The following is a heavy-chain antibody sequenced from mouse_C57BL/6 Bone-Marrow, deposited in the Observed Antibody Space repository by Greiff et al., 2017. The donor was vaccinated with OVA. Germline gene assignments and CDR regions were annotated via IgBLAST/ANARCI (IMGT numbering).Heavy chain of an antibody. J-gene: IGHJ4*01. V-gene: IGHV1-72*01. CDR3: ARGGTTVRGTYAMDY. D-gene: IGHD1-1*01. CDR1: GYTFTSYW. CDR2: IDPNSGGT. Sequence: QVQLQQPGAELVKPGASVTLSCKASGYTFTSYWMHWVKQRPGRGLEWIGRIDPNSGGTKYNEKFKSKATLTVDKPSSTAYMQRSSLTSEDSAVYYWARGGTTVRGTYAMDYWGQGTSVTVSS.